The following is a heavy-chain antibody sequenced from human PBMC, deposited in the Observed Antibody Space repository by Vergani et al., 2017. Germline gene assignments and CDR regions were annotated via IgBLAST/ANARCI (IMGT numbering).Heavy chain of an antibody. D-gene: IGHD2-2*01. CDR1: GFTFSSYA. CDR3: AGYCSSTSCYYYYYYYMDV. CDR2: ISGSGGST. V-gene: IGHV3-23*01. J-gene: IGHJ6*03. Sequence: EVQLLESGGGLVQPGGSLRLSCAASGFTFSSYAMSWVRQAPGKGLEWVSDISGSGGSTYYADSVKGRFTITRDNSKNTLYLQMNSLRAEDTAVYYCAGYCSSTSCYYYYYYYMDVWGKGTTVTVSS.